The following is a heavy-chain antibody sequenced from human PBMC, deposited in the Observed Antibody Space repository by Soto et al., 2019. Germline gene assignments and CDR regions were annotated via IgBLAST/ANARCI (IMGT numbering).Heavy chain of an antibody. CDR3: ARVGGNSARDY. Sequence: GESLKISCKGSGYSFTSYWIGWVRQMPGKGLEWMGRIDPSDSYTNYSPSFQGHVTISADKSISTAYLQWSRLKASDTAMYYCARVGGNSARDYWGQGTLVTVSS. CDR2: IDPSDSYT. J-gene: IGHJ4*02. D-gene: IGHD2-21*02. V-gene: IGHV5-10-1*01. CDR1: GYSFTSYW.